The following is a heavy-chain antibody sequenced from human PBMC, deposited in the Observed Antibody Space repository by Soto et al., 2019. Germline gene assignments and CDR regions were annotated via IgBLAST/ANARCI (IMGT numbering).Heavy chain of an antibody. CDR1: GFTFSSYA. CDR2: ISGSGGST. Sequence: EVQLLESGGGLVQPGGSLRLSCAASGFTFSSYAMSWVRQAPGKGLEWVSAISGSGGSTYYADSVKGRFTISRDNSSYTLYLQLNSLRAEDTAVYYCAKDIPAPMGAFDIWGQGTMVTVCS. D-gene: IGHD2-21*01. J-gene: IGHJ3*02. V-gene: IGHV3-23*01. CDR3: AKDIPAPMGAFDI.